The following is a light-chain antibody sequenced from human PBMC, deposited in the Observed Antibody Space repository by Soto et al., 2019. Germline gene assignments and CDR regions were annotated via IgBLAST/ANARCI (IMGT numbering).Light chain of an antibody. CDR2: DAS. J-gene: IGKJ4*01. Sequence: EVVLTQSPGTLSLSPGEGATLSCRASQSVSSYLAWYQQKPGQPPSLLIYDASNRATGIPARFSGSGSETDYTLTISSLDPEDFAVYYCQQRSNWPLTFGGGTKVEI. CDR1: QSVSSY. CDR3: QQRSNWPLT. V-gene: IGKV3-11*01.